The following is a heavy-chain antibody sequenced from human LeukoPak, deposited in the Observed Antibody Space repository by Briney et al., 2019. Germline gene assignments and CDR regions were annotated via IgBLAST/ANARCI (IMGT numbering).Heavy chain of an antibody. D-gene: IGHD3-10*01. J-gene: IGHJ6*03. CDR3: ARRSGSGSYYRVYCYMDV. V-gene: IGHV4-34*01. CDR1: GGSFSGYY. CDR2: INHSGST. Sequence: SETLSLTCAVYGGSFSGYYWSWIRQPPGKGLEWIGEINHSGSTNYNPSLTSRVTISVDTSKNQFSLKLSSVTAADTAVYYCARRSGSGSYYRVYCYMDVWGKGTTVTISS.